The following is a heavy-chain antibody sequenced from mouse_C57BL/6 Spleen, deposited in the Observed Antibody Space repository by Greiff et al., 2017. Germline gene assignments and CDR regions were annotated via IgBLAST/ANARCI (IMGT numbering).Heavy chain of an antibody. V-gene: IGHV3-1*01. J-gene: IGHJ3*01. CDR1: GYSITSGYD. Sequence: EVKVVESGPGMVKPSQSLSLTCTVTGYSITSGYDWHWIRHFPGNKLEWMGYISYSGSTNYNPSLKSRISITHDTSKNHFFLKLNSVTTEDTATYYCARRGGYDYDWFAYWGQGTLVTVSA. CDR3: ARRGGYDYDWFAY. D-gene: IGHD2-4*01. CDR2: ISYSGST.